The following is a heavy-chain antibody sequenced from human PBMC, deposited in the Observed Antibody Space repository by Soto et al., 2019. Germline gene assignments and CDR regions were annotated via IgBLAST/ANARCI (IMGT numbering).Heavy chain of an antibody. CDR2: VNAGNGHT. Sequence: QVPLVQSGADAQKPGASVRISCKASGYNFAGYAVNWVRQAPGQSLEWMGWVNAGNGHTKYSEKLQGRVTITRDASPYTVFMELSSLRSEDTALYFCARGIWERGSGWYYFDSWGQGTRVTVSS. V-gene: IGHV1-3*01. CDR3: ARGIWERGSGWYYFDS. D-gene: IGHD6-19*01. J-gene: IGHJ4*02. CDR1: GYNFAGYA.